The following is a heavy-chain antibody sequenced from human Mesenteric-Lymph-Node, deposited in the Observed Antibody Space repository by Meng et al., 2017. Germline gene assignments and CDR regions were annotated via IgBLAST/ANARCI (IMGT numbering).Heavy chain of an antibody. D-gene: IGHD6-19*01. V-gene: IGHV3-30*04. Sequence: GESLKTSCAASGFTFSSYAMSWVRQAPGKGLEWVAVISDDESTKLYADSMMGRFTISRDNSKNTLFLQMNSLRADDTAVYYCARDRELLVFDYWGQGTLVTVSS. CDR1: GFTFSSYA. CDR3: ARDRELLVFDY. CDR2: ISDDESTK. J-gene: IGHJ4*02.